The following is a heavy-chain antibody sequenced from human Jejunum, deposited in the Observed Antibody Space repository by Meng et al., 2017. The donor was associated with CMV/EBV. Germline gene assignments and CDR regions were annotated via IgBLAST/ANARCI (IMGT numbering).Heavy chain of an antibody. J-gene: IGHJ6*02. Sequence: FIFTNYGMHWVRQAPGKGLEWVAAVWYDGRNQYYADSVKGRFIVSRDNSKNTLYLQMNSLRAEDTAVYYCAREHFISSYYYYAMDVWGQGTTVTVSS. CDR3: AREHFISSYYYYAMDV. CDR2: VWYDGRNQ. CDR1: FIFTNYG. V-gene: IGHV3-33*01. D-gene: IGHD6-6*01.